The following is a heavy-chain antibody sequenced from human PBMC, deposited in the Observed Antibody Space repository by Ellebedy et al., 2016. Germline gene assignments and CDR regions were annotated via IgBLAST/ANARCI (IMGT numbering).Heavy chain of an antibody. V-gene: IGHV3-64*04. CDR2: ISSNGGST. CDR1: GFTFSSYA. D-gene: IGHD4-17*01. J-gene: IGHJ5*02. CDR3: AKNGGPNGDYDGDWFDP. Sequence: GESLKISXSASGFTFSSYAMHWVRQAPGKGLEYVSAISSNGGSTYYADSVKGRFTISRDNSKNTLYLQMNSLRAEDTAVYYCAKNGGPNGDYDGDWFDPWGQGTLVTVSS.